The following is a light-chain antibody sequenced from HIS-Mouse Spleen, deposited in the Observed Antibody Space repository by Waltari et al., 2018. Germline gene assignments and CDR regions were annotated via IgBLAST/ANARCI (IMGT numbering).Light chain of an antibody. CDR3: SSYTSSSTWV. CDR1: SRHVGAYHY. CDR2: EVS. J-gene: IGLJ3*02. Sequence: QSALTQPASVSGSPGQSITISCTGTSRHVGAYHYVSWYQQHPGKAPKLMIYEVSNRPSGVSNRFSGSKSGNTASLTISGLQAEDEADYYCSSYTSSSTWVFGGGTKLTVL. V-gene: IGLV2-14*01.